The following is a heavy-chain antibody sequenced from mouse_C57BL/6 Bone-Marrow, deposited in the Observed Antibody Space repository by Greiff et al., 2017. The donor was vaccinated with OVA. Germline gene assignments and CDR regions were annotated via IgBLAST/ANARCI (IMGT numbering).Heavy chain of an antibody. D-gene: IGHD1-2*01. CDR3: ARGGYYFDY. J-gene: IGHJ2*01. Sequence: EVKLMESEGGLVQPGSSMKLSCTASGFTFSDYYMAWVRQVPEKGLEWVANINYDGSSTYYLDSLKSRFIISRDNAKNILYLQMSSLKSEDTATHYCARGGYYFDYWGQGTTLTVSS. CDR1: GFTFSDYY. CDR2: INYDGSST. V-gene: IGHV5-16*01.